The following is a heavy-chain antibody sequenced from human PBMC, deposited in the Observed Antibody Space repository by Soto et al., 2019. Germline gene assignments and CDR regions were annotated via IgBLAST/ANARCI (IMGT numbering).Heavy chain of an antibody. CDR2: ISSSGSYI. CDR3: ARVSDSGDYARASGFDP. J-gene: IGHJ5*02. V-gene: IGHV3-21*01. CDR1: GFTFSNDN. Sequence: EVQLVESGGGLVKPGGSLRLSCAASGFTFSNDNMNWVRQARGKGLEWVSSISSSGSYIYYADSVKGRFTISRDNAKNSLYLQMNSLRAEATAVYYCARVSDSGDYARASGFDPWGQGTLVTVSS. D-gene: IGHD4-17*01.